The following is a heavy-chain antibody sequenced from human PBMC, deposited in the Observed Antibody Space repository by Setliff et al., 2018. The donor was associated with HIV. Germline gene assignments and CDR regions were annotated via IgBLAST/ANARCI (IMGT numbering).Heavy chain of an antibody. D-gene: IGHD2-2*01. CDR1: GYSFTSYW. Sequence: GESLKISCKGSGYSFTSYWIGWVRQVPGKGLEWMGIIYPGDSDTKYSPSFQGQVTISVDTSVSTAYLQWRSLKASDTAMYYCARQPGRAAMGRENYYYYYMDVWGKGTTVTVSS. CDR2: IYPGDSDT. V-gene: IGHV5-51*01. J-gene: IGHJ6*03. CDR3: ARQPGRAAMGRENYYYYYMDV.